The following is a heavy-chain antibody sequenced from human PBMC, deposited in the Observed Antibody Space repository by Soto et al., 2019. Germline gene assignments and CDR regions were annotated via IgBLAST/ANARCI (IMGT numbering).Heavy chain of an antibody. Sequence: ASVKVSCKASGYTFTSYDINWVRQATGQGLEWMGWMNPNSGNTGYAQKFQGRVTMTRNTSISTAYMELSSLRSEDTDVYYCARGLRGGGYSSSAFDIWGQGTMVTVSS. V-gene: IGHV1-8*02. D-gene: IGHD6-6*01. CDR1: GYTFTSYD. CDR2: MNPNSGNT. CDR3: ARGLRGGGYSSSAFDI. J-gene: IGHJ3*02.